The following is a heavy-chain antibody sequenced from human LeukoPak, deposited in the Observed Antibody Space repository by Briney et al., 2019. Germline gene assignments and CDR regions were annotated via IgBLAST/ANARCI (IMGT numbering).Heavy chain of an antibody. CDR1: GFTVSSNY. CDR2: INGDETST. D-gene: IGHD6-19*01. Sequence: GGSLRLSCAASGFTVSSNYMTWVRQAPGKGLMWVSRINGDETSTNYADSVKGRFTISRDNAKNTLYLQLSSLRAEDTAVYSCARGITVAGSVYFDYWGRGTLVTVSS. J-gene: IGHJ4*02. V-gene: IGHV3-74*01. CDR3: ARGITVAGSVYFDY.